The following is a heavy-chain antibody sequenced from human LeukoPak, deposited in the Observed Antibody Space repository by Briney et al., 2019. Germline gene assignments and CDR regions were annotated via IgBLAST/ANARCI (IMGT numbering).Heavy chain of an antibody. CDR3: ARGLRRVRGQWLVLGY. V-gene: IGHV1-69*01. J-gene: IGHJ4*02. CDR2: IIPIFGTT. CDR1: GGIFSSYA. D-gene: IGHD6-19*01. Sequence: GSSVKVSCKASGGIFSSYAITWVRQAPGQGLEWMGGIIPIFGTTNYAQRFQGRVTITADESTSTAYMELSSLRSEDTAVYYCARGLRRVRGQWLVLGYWGQGTLVTVSS.